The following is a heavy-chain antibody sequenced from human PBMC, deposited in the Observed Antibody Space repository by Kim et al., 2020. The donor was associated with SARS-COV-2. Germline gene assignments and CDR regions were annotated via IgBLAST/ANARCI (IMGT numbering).Heavy chain of an antibody. CDR3: AKDRSIAAAGTRYFDY. CDR2: ISYDGSNK. Sequence: GGSLRLSCAASGFTFSSYGMHWVRQAPGKGLEWVAVISYDGSNKYYADSVKGRFTISRDNSKNTLYLQMNSLRAEDTAVYYCAKDRSIAAAGTRYFDYWGQGTLVTVSS. D-gene: IGHD6-13*01. J-gene: IGHJ4*02. V-gene: IGHV3-30*18. CDR1: GFTFSSYG.